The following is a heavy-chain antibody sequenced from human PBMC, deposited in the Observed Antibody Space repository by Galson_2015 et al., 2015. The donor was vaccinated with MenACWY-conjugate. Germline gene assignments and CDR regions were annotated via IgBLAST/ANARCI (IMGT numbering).Heavy chain of an antibody. V-gene: IGHV6-1*01. CDR1: GDSVSTNSAA. D-gene: IGHD5-12*01. J-gene: IGHJ5*02. CDR3: ARDLGSGSNNWFDP. Sequence: CAISGDSVSTNSAAWNWIRQSPSRGLEWLGRTYYRSQWKNDYAVSVKSRITINPDTSKNQVSPQLNSVTSEDTAVYYCARDLGSGSNNWFDPWGQGTLVTVSS. CDR2: TYYRSQWKN.